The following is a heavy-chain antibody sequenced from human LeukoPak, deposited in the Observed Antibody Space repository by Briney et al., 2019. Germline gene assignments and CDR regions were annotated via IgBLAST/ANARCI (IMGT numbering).Heavy chain of an antibody. CDR2: ISSGSSTT. CDR3: ARGRGLTLSYHYFDY. CDR1: GFTFSPLG. D-gene: IGHD3-10*01. Sequence: GGSLRLPCAASGFTFSPLGMNWVRQAPGRGLEWVSYISSGSSTTYYADSVKGRFTITRDNAKNSLYLQLNSLRDEDTAVYYCARGRGLTLSYHYFDYWGQGTLVTVSS. V-gene: IGHV3-48*02. J-gene: IGHJ4*02.